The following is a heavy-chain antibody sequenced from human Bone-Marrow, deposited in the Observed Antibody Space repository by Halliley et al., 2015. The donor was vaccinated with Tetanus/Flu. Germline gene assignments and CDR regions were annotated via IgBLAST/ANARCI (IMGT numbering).Heavy chain of an antibody. CDR3: ATVIPGRGSAGDY. Sequence: VRGGAQSSADSVKGRFPISRANSKNTEYLQMNSLRAGDTAVYSCATVIPGRGSAGDYWGQGTLVTVSS. CDR2: VRGGAQ. J-gene: IGHJ4*02. D-gene: IGHD3-10*01. V-gene: IGHV3-23*01.